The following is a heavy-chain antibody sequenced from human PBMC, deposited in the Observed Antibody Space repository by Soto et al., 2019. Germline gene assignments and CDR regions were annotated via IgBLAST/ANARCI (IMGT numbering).Heavy chain of an antibody. CDR2: IKSKTDGGTT. Sequence: EVQLVESGGGLVKPGGSLRLSCAASGFTFSNAWMSWVRQAPGKGLEWVGRIKSKTDGGTTDYAAPVKGRFTISRDDSKNTLYLQMNSLKTEDTAVYYCTTVAGYSGSYSPYDYWGQGTLVTVSS. D-gene: IGHD1-26*01. CDR1: GFTFSNAW. J-gene: IGHJ4*02. CDR3: TTVAGYSGSYSPYDY. V-gene: IGHV3-15*01.